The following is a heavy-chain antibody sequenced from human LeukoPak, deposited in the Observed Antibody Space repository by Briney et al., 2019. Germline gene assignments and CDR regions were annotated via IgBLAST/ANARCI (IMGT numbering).Heavy chain of an antibody. CDR1: GFTFSSYA. J-gene: IGHJ4*02. V-gene: IGHV3-23*01. CDR3: AKDGGYSYGYEYYSDY. D-gene: IGHD5-18*01. Sequence: GGSLRLSCAASGFTFSSYAMSWVRQAPGKGLEWVSAISGSGGSTYYADSVKGRFTISRDNSKNTLYLQMNSLRAEDTAVYYCAKDGGYSYGYEYYSDYWGQGTLVTVSS. CDR2: ISGSGGST.